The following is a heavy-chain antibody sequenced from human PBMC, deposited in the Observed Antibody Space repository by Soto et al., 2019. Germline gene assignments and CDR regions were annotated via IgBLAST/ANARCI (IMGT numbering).Heavy chain of an antibody. Sequence: GGSLRLSCAASGFTFSSYWMSWVRQAPGKGLEWVANIKQDGSEKYYVDSVKGRFTIPRDNAKNSLYLQMNSLRAEDTAVYYCARDRPYSSGWYVGYWGQGTLVTVSS. CDR1: GFTFSSYW. V-gene: IGHV3-7*01. CDR2: IKQDGSEK. CDR3: ARDRPYSSGWYVGY. D-gene: IGHD6-19*01. J-gene: IGHJ4*02.